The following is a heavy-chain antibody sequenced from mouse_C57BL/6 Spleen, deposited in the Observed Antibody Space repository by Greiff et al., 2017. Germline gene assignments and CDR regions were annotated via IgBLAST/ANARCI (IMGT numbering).Heavy chain of an antibody. D-gene: IGHD2-2*01. CDR1: GYSFTDYN. Sequence: VQLQQSGPELVKPGASVKISCKASGYSFTDYNMNWVKQSNGKSLEWIGVINPNYGTTSYNQKFKGKATLTVDQSSSTAYMQLNSLTSEDAAVYYCARSIYYGYDGRAMDYWGQGTSVTVSS. J-gene: IGHJ4*01. CDR3: ARSIYYGYDGRAMDY. V-gene: IGHV1-39*01. CDR2: INPNYGTT.